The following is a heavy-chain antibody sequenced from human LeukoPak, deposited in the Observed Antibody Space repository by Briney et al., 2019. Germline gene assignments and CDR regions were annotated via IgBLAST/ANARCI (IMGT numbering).Heavy chain of an antibody. J-gene: IGHJ4*02. CDR1: GYSISSGYY. CDR3: ASWPLVVPAAIRIH. D-gene: IGHD2-2*01. CDR2: IYYSGST. V-gene: IGHV4-61*01. Sequence: PSETLSLTCTVSGYSISSGYYWGWIRQPPGKGREWIGYIYYSGSTNYNPSLKSRVTISVDTSKNQFSLKLSSVTASDTAVYYCASWPLVVPAAIRIHWGQGTLVTVSS.